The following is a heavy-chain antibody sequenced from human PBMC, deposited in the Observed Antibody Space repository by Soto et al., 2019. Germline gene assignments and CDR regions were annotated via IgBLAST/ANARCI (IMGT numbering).Heavy chain of an antibody. CDR2: INSDGSST. J-gene: IGHJ5*02. CDR1: GFTFSSYW. Sequence: GGSLRLSCAASGFTFSSYWMHWVRQAPGKGLVWVSRINSDGSSTSYADSVKGRFTISRDNAKNTLYLQMNSLRAEDTAVYYCARDMGDNWNHNWFDPWGQGTLVTVSS. CDR3: ARDMGDNWNHNWFDP. V-gene: IGHV3-74*01. D-gene: IGHD1-20*01.